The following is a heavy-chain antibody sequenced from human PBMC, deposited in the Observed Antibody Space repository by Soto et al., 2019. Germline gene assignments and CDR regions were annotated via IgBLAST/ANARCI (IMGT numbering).Heavy chain of an antibody. J-gene: IGHJ3*02. CDR1: GGTFSSYA. CDR3: ARVRGAAAPAALLDAFDI. Sequence: GASVKVSCKASGGTFSSYAISWVRQAPGQGLEWVGGIIPIFGTANYAQKFQGRVTITADESTSTAYMELSSLRSEDTAVYYCARVRGAAAPAALLDAFDIWGQGTMVTVSS. CDR2: IIPIFGTA. D-gene: IGHD3-10*01. V-gene: IGHV1-69*13.